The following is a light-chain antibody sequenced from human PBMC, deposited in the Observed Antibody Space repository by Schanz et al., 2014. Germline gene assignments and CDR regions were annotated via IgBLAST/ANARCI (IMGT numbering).Light chain of an antibody. CDR2: EVS. V-gene: IGLV2-18*02. J-gene: IGLJ2*01. CDR3: SSYTSSSNVV. Sequence: QSALTQPPSVSGSPGQSVTISCTGTSSDVGSYNRVSWYQQPPGTAPKLMIYEVSNRPSGVPDRFSGSKSGNTASLTISGLQAEDEADYYCSSYTSSSNVVFGGGTKLT. CDR1: SSDVGSYNR.